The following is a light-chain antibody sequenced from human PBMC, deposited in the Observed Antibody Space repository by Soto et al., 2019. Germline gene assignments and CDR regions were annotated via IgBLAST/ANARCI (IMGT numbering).Light chain of an antibody. CDR1: QSVRSH. Sequence: IVMTQSPAPLSVSPGEGVPLSCRASQSVRSHLAWYQQKPGQPPRLLIYGASTRATGIPARFSGSGFGTEFTLTISSLQSEDFAVYYCQQYKNWPLFGQGTRLEIK. J-gene: IGKJ5*01. CDR2: GAS. CDR3: QQYKNWPL. V-gene: IGKV3-15*01.